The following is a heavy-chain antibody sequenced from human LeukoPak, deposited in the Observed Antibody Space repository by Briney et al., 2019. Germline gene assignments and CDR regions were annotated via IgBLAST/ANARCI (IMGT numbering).Heavy chain of an antibody. J-gene: IGHJ4*02. Sequence: GGSLRLSCEASGFTVSSNYMSWVRQAPGKGLEWVSVIYSGGSTYYADSVKGRFTISRDNSKNTLYLQLNSLRAEDTAVYYCAKSTPYYYGSGSYYHAYYFDYWGQGTLVTVSS. CDR3: AKSTPYYYGSGSYYHAYYFDY. V-gene: IGHV3-53*01. D-gene: IGHD3-10*01. CDR2: IYSGGST. CDR1: GFTVSSNY.